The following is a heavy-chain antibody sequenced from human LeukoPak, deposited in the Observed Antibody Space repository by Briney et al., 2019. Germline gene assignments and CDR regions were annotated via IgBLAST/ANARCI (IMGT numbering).Heavy chain of an antibody. CDR3: AKGHYYGSGGVYYYYGMDV. J-gene: IGHJ6*02. CDR2: INHSGST. D-gene: IGHD3-10*01. Sequence: SETLSLICAVYGGSFSGYYWSWIRQPPGKGLEWIGEINHSGSTNYNPSLKSRVTISVDTSKNQFSLKLSSVTAADTAVYYCAKGHYYGSGGVYYYYGMDVWGQGTTVTVSS. CDR1: GGSFSGYY. V-gene: IGHV4-34*01.